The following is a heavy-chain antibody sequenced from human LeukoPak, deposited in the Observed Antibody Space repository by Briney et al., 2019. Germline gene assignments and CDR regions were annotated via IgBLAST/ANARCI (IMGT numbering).Heavy chain of an antibody. CDR2: ISAYNGNT. V-gene: IGHV1-18*01. CDR1: GYTFTSYG. Sequence: ASVKVSCKASGYTFTSYGISWVRQAPGQGLEWMGWISAYNGNTNYAQKLQGRVTMTTDTSTSTAYMELRSLRSDDTAAYYCARAPMYYYDSSGSAPFDYWGQGTLVTVSS. CDR3: ARAPMYYYDSSGSAPFDY. D-gene: IGHD3-22*01. J-gene: IGHJ4*02.